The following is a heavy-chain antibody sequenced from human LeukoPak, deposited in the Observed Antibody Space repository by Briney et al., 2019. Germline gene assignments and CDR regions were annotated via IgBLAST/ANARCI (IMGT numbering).Heavy chain of an antibody. CDR3: ARDIDYYDSSGSFDY. J-gene: IGHJ4*02. CDR1: GFTFSSYA. CDR2: ISYDGSNT. Sequence: GGSLRLSCAASGFTFSSYAMHWVRQAPGKGLEWVAVISYDGSNTYYADSVKGRFTISRDNSKNTLYLQMNSLRAEDTAVYYCARDIDYYDSSGSFDYWGQGTLVTVSS. D-gene: IGHD3-22*01. V-gene: IGHV3-30*01.